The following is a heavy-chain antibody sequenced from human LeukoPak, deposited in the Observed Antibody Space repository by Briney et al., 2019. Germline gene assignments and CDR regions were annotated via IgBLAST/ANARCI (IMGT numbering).Heavy chain of an antibody. CDR2: IYYSGST. CDR1: GYSISSGYY. Sequence: SETLSLTCTVSGYSISSGYYWGWIRQPPGKGLEWIGSIYYSGSTYYNPSLKSRVTISVDTSKNQFSLKLSSVTAADTAVYYCARVGLSSSWYRPANWFDPWGQGTLVTVSS. CDR3: ARVGLSSSWYRPANWFDP. V-gene: IGHV4-38-2*02. D-gene: IGHD6-13*01. J-gene: IGHJ5*02.